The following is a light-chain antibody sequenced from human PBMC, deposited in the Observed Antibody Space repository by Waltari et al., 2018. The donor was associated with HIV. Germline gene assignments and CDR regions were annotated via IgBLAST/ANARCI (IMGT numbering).Light chain of an antibody. V-gene: IGKV4-1*01. J-gene: IGKJ4*01. CDR3: QEYYRTPLT. Sequence: DIVMTQSPDSLAVSLGERATINCKSSQTVLYSSNNKNYLAWYQQKPGQPPKLLIYWASTRESGVPDRFSGSGSGTDFTLTISSLQAEDVAVDYCQEYYRTPLTFGGGTKVEIK. CDR1: QTVLYSSNNKNY. CDR2: WAS.